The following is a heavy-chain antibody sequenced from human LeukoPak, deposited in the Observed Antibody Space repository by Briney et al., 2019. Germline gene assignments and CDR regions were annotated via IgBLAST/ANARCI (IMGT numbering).Heavy chain of an antibody. V-gene: IGHV3-7*01. CDR3: ATSKDTAGGPY. Sequence: RGSLRLSCAASGFTFTDYWMTWVRQAPGQGLEWMANIRQDGGATFYGDSVKGRFTISRDNAKNSLFLQMNSLRAEDTAVYYCATSKDTAGGPYWGQGTLVTVSS. J-gene: IGHJ4*02. CDR2: IRQDGGAT. CDR1: GFTFTDYW. D-gene: IGHD5-18*01.